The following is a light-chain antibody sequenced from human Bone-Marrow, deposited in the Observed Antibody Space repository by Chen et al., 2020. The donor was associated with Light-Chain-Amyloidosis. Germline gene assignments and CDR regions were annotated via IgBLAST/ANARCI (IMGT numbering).Light chain of an antibody. CDR3: SAWDHTFRGYV. Sequence: QPGLTPPPSVSKGFGETATLSRTGNNNAVGHRGAAWLQQAQGHPPKLLSYRNDERPSGISERFFASRSGNTASLTISGLQPDDEADYYCSAWDHTFRGYVFGSGTKVTVL. CDR2: RND. CDR1: NNAVGHRG. V-gene: IGLV10-54*04. J-gene: IGLJ1*01.